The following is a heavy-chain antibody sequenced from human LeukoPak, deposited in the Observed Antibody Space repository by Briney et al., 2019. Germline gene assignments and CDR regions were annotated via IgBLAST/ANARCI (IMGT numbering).Heavy chain of an antibody. CDR1: GYTFTGYY. CDR3: AREEESDANFDY. J-gene: IGHJ4*02. V-gene: IGHV1-2*02. D-gene: IGHD3-10*01. Sequence: ALVKVSCKASGYTFTGYYMHWVRQAPGQGLECRGWINPNSGGTNYAQKFQGRVTMTRDTSISTAYMELSRLRSDDTAVYYCAREEESDANFDYWGQGTLVTVSS. CDR2: INPNSGGT.